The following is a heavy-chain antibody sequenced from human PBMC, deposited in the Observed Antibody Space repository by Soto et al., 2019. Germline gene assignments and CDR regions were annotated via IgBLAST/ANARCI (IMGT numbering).Heavy chain of an antibody. CDR1: GYTFSNYW. CDR3: ARQGAKYYYDRSAYYES. CDR2: IYPGDSDT. J-gene: IGHJ4*02. D-gene: IGHD3-22*01. Sequence: GESLKISCRGSGYTFSNYWIAWVRQMPGKGLEWMGIIYPGDSDTRYSPPFQGQVTMSADKYINTAYLEWSSLKASDTGIYYCARQGAKYYYDRSAYYESWGQGTPVTVSS. V-gene: IGHV5-51*01.